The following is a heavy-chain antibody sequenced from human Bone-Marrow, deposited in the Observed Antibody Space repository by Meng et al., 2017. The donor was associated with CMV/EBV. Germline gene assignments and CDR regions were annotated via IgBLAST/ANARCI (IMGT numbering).Heavy chain of an antibody. CDR2: INHSGST. J-gene: IGHJ4*02. D-gene: IGHD6-6*01. CDR1: VGSFSGYY. V-gene: IGHV4-34*01. CDR3: CGRSRQLARVRPFDY. Sequence: VHVPEGGEGVLHPSEPLPLPCLFFVGSFSGYYWSWIRQPPGKGLECIGEINHSGSTNYNPSLKSRVTISVDTSKNQFSLKLSSVTAADTAVYYCCGRSRQLARVRPFDYWGQGTLVTVSS.